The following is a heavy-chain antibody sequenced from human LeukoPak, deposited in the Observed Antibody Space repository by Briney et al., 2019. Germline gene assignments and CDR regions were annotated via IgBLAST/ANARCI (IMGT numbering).Heavy chain of an antibody. J-gene: IGHJ4*02. CDR3: GRGHWGLDY. CDR2: IDKSGGTT. CDR1: GGSFSGYY. D-gene: IGHD7-27*01. V-gene: IGHV3-11*04. Sequence: LSLTCAVYGGSFSGYYWSWIRQAPGKGLEWVAFIDKSGGTTYSADSVKGRFTISRDNAKSSLYLEMNSLRAEDTAVYYCGRGHWGLDYWGQGTLVTVSS.